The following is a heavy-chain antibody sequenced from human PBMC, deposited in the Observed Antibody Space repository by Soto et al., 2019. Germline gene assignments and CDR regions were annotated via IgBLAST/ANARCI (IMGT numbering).Heavy chain of an antibody. Sequence: PGGSLRLSCAASGFTFSSYWMSWVRQAPGKGLEWVANIKQDGSEKYYVDSVKGRFTISRDNAKNSLYLQMNSLRAEDTAVYYCARDRFKGYDYIWRSYRPFDYWGQGTLVTVSS. CDR3: ARDRFKGYDYIWRSYRPFDY. CDR1: GFTFSSYW. CDR2: IKQDGSEK. D-gene: IGHD3-16*02. V-gene: IGHV3-7*01. J-gene: IGHJ4*02.